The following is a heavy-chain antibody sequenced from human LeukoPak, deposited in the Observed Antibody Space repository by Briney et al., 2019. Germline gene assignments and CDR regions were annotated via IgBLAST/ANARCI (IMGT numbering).Heavy chain of an antibody. J-gene: IGHJ3*02. CDR1: GDTFTGYY. D-gene: IGHD2/OR15-2a*01. V-gene: IGHV1-2*02. CDR2: INPNTGTT. CDR3: ATARTTAFDI. Sequence: ASVKVSCKASGDTFTGYYMHWVRQAPGQGLEWMGWINPNTGTTKYTQRFQGRVTMTRDTSISTAYMELSRLRSDDTAVYYCATARTTAFDIWGQGTMVTVSS.